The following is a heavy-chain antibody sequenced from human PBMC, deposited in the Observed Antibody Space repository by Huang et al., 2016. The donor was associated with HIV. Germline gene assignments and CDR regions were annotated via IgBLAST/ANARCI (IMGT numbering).Heavy chain of an antibody. D-gene: IGHD2-15*01. V-gene: IGHV3-30*18. Sequence: QVQLVESGGGVVQPGRSLRLSCEASGFPFSSYGMHWVRQAPGKGLGWVAAVSYDGSNKYNADSVKGRFTITRDNSKSTLYLQMNSLRPEDAALYYCAKDGNYGGNAYHFDYWGLGSLVTVSS. CDR1: GFPFSSYG. J-gene: IGHJ4*02. CDR3: AKDGNYGGNAYHFDY. CDR2: VSYDGSNK.